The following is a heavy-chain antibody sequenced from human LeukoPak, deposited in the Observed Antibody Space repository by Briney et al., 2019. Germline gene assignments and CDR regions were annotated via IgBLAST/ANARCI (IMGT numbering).Heavy chain of an antibody. CDR1: EYTFSVYH. V-gene: IGHV1-2*02. CDR3: ARHDDNVRAVDV. CDR2: INPDSGDT. J-gene: IGHJ6*02. Sequence: ASVKVSCTASEYTFSVYHIHWVRQAPGHGLEWMAWINPDSGDTNYAQKFQGRVTLTRDTSISTAYMELSRLRSDDTAVYYCARHDDNVRAVDVWGQGTTVTVSS. D-gene: IGHD3-10*02.